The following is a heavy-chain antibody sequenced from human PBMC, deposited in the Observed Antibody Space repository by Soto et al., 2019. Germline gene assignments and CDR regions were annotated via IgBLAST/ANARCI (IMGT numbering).Heavy chain of an antibody. D-gene: IGHD3-22*01. CDR3: ARKGHYYDSSGSRPTAYNWFDP. Sequence: LRLSCAASGFTFSSYAMHWVRQAPGKGLEWVAVISYDGSNKYYADSVKGRFTISRDNSKNTLYLQMNSLRAEDTAVYYCARKGHYYDSSGSRPTAYNWFDPWGQG. CDR2: ISYDGSNK. V-gene: IGHV3-30-3*01. J-gene: IGHJ5*02. CDR1: GFTFSSYA.